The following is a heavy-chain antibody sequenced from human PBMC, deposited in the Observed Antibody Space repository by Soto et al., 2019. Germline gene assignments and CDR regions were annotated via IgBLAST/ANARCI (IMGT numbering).Heavy chain of an antibody. D-gene: IGHD3-22*01. CDR1: GGSISSGGYY. J-gene: IGHJ4*02. V-gene: IGHV4-31*03. Sequence: SETLSLTCTVSGGSISSGGYYWSWIRQHPGKGLEWIGYIYYSGSTYYNPSLKSRVTISLDTSKNQFSLKLSSVTAADTAVYYCARGEDSGYYFDYWGQGTLVTVSS. CDR2: IYYSGST. CDR3: ARGEDSGYYFDY.